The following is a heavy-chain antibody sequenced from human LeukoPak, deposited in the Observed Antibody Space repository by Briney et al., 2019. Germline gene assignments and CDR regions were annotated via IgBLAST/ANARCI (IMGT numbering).Heavy chain of an antibody. CDR2: INDSGRT. Sequence: KPSETLSLTCGVYGGSLSGYFWSWIRQPPGKGLEWIGEINDSGRTNYNPPLKSRVTISVDTSKNQLSLKVNSVTAADTAVYYCARRRSMVRGVIRRSNNWFDPWGQGTLVTVSS. J-gene: IGHJ5*02. CDR3: ARRRSMVRGVIRRSNNWFDP. V-gene: IGHV4-34*01. CDR1: GGSLSGYF. D-gene: IGHD3-10*01.